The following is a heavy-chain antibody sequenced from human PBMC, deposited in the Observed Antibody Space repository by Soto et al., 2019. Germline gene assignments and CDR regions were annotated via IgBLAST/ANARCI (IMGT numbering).Heavy chain of an antibody. CDR2: ISSSGSTI. CDR1: GFTFSDYY. Sequence: GGSLRLSCAASGFTFSDYYMSWIRQAPGKGLEWVSYISSSGSTIYYADSVKGRFTISRDNAKNSLYLQMNSLRAEDTAVYYCAREGLVPKDLYYFDYWGQGTLVTVSS. CDR3: AREGLVPKDLYYFDY. J-gene: IGHJ4*02. D-gene: IGHD3-16*01. V-gene: IGHV3-11*01.